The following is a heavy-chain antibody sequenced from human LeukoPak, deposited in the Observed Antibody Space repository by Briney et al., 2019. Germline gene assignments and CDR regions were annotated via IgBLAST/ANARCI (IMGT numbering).Heavy chain of an antibody. CDR1: GGTFSSYA. Sequence: SVKVSCKASGGTFSSYAISWVRQAPGQGLEWMGRIIPILGIANYAQKFQGRVTITADESTSTAYMELSSLRSEDTAVYYCARGSIIDFWSGYPPYYYYMDVWGKGTTVTVSS. CDR3: ARGSIIDFWSGYPPYYYYMDV. D-gene: IGHD3-3*01. J-gene: IGHJ6*03. CDR2: IIPILGIA. V-gene: IGHV1-69*04.